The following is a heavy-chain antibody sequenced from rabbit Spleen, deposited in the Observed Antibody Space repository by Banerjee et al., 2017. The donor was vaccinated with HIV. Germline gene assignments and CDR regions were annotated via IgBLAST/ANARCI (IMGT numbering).Heavy chain of an antibody. CDR1: GVSFSDDSY. Sequence: QSLEESGGDLVKPGASLTLTCIASGVSFSDDSYMCWVRQVPGKGLEWIVCIDTGSSGFTYFATWAKGRFTCSKTSSTTVTLQMTRLTAADTATYFCARDTSSSFSSYGMDLWGPGTLVTVS. V-gene: IGHV1S40*01. CDR2: IDTGSSGFT. D-gene: IGHD1-1*01. J-gene: IGHJ6*01. CDR3: ARDTSSSFSSYGMDL.